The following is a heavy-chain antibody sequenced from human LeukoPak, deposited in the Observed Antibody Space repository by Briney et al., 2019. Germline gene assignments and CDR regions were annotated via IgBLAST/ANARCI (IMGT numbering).Heavy chain of an antibody. CDR2: IYYTGST. CDR3: ARGGDSSGYEGRFDP. D-gene: IGHD3-22*01. Sequence: PSETLSLTCAVSGGSFSSSGYSWSWIRQPPGKGLDWIAYIYYTGSTYYNPSLKSRVTITLDTSKNQFSLKLTSVTAADTAVYYCARGGDSSGYEGRFDPWGQGTLVTVSS. J-gene: IGHJ5*02. V-gene: IGHV4-30-4*07. CDR1: GGSFSSSGYS.